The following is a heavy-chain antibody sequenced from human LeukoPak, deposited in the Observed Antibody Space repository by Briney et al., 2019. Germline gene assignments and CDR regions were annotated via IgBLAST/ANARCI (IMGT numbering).Heavy chain of an antibody. Sequence: GVSVKVSCKASGYTFTSYYMHWVRQAPGQGLEWMGIINPGGGGTSYAQKFQGRVTMTRDTSTSTLYMELSSLTSEDTAVYYCARDRLAASWYAFDYWGQGTLVTVSS. CDR1: GYTFTSYY. CDR3: ARDRLAASWYAFDY. D-gene: IGHD6-13*01. CDR2: INPGGGGT. V-gene: IGHV1-46*01. J-gene: IGHJ4*02.